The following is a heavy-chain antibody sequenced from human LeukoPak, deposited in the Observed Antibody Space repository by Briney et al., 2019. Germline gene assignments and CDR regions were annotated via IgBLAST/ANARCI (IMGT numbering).Heavy chain of an antibody. J-gene: IGHJ4*02. CDR1: GYTFTGYY. D-gene: IGHD4-17*01. CDR2: INPNSGGT. V-gene: IGHV1-2*02. Sequence: ASVKVSRKASGYTFTGYYMHWVRQAPGQGLEWMGWINPNSGGTNYAQKFQGRVTMTRDTSISTAYMELSRLRSDDTAVYYCARDSGYGDRGLVDYWGQGTLVTVSS. CDR3: ARDSGYGDRGLVDY.